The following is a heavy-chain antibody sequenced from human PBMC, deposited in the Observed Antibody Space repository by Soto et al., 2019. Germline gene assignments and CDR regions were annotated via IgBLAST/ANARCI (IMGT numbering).Heavy chain of an antibody. CDR1: GFAFNNYG. J-gene: IGHJ4*02. D-gene: IGHD2-2*01. CDR2: ISKSDYT. Sequence: GGSLSLSCTVSGFAFNNYGINWVRQAPGKGLEWVSSISKSDYTYYSDSVKGRFTISRDNAKNSVSLQMNTLRVEDTAVYYCAREDSIIIPAVSDFWGQGTLVTVSS. CDR3: AREDSIIIPAVSDF. V-gene: IGHV3-21*01.